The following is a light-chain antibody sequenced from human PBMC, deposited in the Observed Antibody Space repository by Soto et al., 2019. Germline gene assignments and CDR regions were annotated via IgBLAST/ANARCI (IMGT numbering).Light chain of an antibody. Sequence: EIVLTQSPGTLSLSPGERATLSCRASQSVRSSYLAWYQQKPGQAPRLLIYGASSRTTGIPDRFSGSGSGTDFTLTISRLEPEDFAVYYCQQYGSSPVTFGQGTEVEIK. CDR3: QQYGSSPVT. J-gene: IGKJ1*01. CDR1: QSVRSSY. V-gene: IGKV3-20*01. CDR2: GAS.